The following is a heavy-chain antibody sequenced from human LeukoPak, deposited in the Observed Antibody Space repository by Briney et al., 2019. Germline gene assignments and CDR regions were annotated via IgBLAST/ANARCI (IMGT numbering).Heavy chain of an antibody. J-gene: IGHJ4*02. V-gene: IGHV4-4*02. D-gene: IGHD1-26*01. CDR3: TRESGPYCPFGY. CDR2: ISLTGRT. CDR1: GGSITSTNW. Sequence: PSETLSLTCGVSGGSITSTNWWSWVRQPPGQGLEWIGEISLTGRTNYNQSLIGRVIMSLDESRNQLSLTLTSVTAADTAMYYCTRESGPYCPFGYWGQGTLVVVPS.